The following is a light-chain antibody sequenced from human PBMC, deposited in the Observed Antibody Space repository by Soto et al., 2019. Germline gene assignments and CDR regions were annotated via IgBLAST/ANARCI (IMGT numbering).Light chain of an antibody. CDR2: AAS. CDR1: QSISSY. Sequence: DIQMTQSPSSLSASVGDRVTITCRASQSISSYLNWYQQKPGKAHKLLIYAASSLQSGVPSMFSGSGSGTDFTLSISSLQPEDFATYYCQQSYSTPRITFGQGTVLDIK. J-gene: IGKJ5*01. V-gene: IGKV1-39*01. CDR3: QQSYSTPRIT.